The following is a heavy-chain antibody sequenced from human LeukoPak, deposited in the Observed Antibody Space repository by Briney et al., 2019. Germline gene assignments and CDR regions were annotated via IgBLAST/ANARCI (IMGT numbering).Heavy chain of an antibody. J-gene: IGHJ4*02. V-gene: IGHV1-24*01. CDR1: GYTITELS. CDR3: ARASPPYSGSFREGFDY. Sequence: ASVKVSCKVSGYTITELSMHWVRQAPGTGHEWMGGFDPEDGETIYAQKFQGRVTMTEDTSTDTAYMELSSLRSEDTAVYYCARASPPYSGSFREGFDYWGQGTLVTVSS. CDR2: FDPEDGET. D-gene: IGHD1-26*01.